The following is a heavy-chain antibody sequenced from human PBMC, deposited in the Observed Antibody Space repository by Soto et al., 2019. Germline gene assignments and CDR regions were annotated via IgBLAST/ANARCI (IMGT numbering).Heavy chain of an antibody. V-gene: IGHV4-34*01. CDR2: INHSGST. CDR3: ARAPQIVAMGRTFDY. Sequence: SETLSLTCAVYGGSFSGYSWNWIRQPPGKGLEWIGEINHSGSTNYNPSLKSRVTISLDTSKNQFSLRLTSLTATDTAVYFCARAPQIVAMGRTFDYWGQGILVTVSS. D-gene: IGHD5-12*01. CDR1: GGSFSGYS. J-gene: IGHJ4*02.